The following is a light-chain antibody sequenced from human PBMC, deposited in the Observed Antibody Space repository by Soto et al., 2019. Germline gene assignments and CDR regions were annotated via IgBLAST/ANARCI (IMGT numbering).Light chain of an antibody. CDR2: DAS. V-gene: IGKV1-5*01. Sequence: DIQITQSQSSVSASVGDRVTITCRASQSIRSWLAWYQQKPGKAPKLLIYDASSLESGVPSRFSGSGSGTEFTLTISSLQPDDFATYYCQQYNTYWTFGQGTMV. CDR3: QQYNTYWT. J-gene: IGKJ1*01. CDR1: QSIRSW.